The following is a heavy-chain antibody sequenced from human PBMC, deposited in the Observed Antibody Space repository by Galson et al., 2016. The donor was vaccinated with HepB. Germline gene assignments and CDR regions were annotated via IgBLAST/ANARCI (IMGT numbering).Heavy chain of an antibody. J-gene: IGHJ6*02. D-gene: IGHD3-22*01. Sequence: QSGAEVKKPGESLRNSCPGSGYTFNTRWITCVRQMPGKSLEWMEKIATLDSYTQYSPSLQGHVAFSAEKSMNTAYLQWDNLKASDTAIYYCARESLDNSGKPYTLDVWGQGTTVSVSS. V-gene: IGHV5-10-1*01. CDR2: IATLDSYT. CDR1: GYTFNTRW. CDR3: ARESLDNSGKPYTLDV.